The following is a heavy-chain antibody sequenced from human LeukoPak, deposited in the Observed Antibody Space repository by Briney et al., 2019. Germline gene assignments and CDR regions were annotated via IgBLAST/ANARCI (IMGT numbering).Heavy chain of an antibody. Sequence: PGGSLRLSCAASGFTFSSYAMSWVRQAPGKGLEWVSLLGGSGGDTYYADSVKGRFIISRDNSKNTLYLQMNSLRVEDTAVYFCARGGTSAWDYWGQGTLVTVSS. CDR3: ARGGTSAWDY. CDR1: GFTFSSYA. V-gene: IGHV3-23*01. D-gene: IGHD3-10*01. J-gene: IGHJ4*02. CDR2: LGGSGGDT.